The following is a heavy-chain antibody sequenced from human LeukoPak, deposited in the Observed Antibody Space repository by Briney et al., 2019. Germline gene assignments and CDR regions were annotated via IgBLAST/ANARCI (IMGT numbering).Heavy chain of an antibody. V-gene: IGHV3-33*01. D-gene: IGHD3-22*01. CDR1: GFTFSDYG. CDR3: VRELPPVVQYYFDY. J-gene: IGHJ4*02. Sequence: GGSLRLSCAASGFTFSDYGMHWVRQAPGKGLEWVAVIWYDGSNKYYADSVKGRFTISRDNSRNTLYLQMNSLRAEDTAVYYCVRELPPVVQYYFDYWGPGTLVTVSA. CDR2: IWYDGSNK.